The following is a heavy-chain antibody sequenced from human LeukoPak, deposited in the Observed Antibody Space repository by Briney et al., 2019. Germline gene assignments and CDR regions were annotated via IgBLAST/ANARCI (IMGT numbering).Heavy chain of an antibody. J-gene: IGHJ3*02. CDR2: IIPIFGIA. Sequence: SVSVSPKASVGTFSIYAISWVRQAPGQGVGWMGGIIPIFGIANYAQKFQGRVTITTDESTRTAYMELSSLRSEDTAVYYCARDVTSIVVVTANYGDQIGNAFDIWGPGTMLSVSS. CDR1: VGTFSIYA. V-gene: IGHV1-69*05. CDR3: ARDVTSIVVVTANYGDQIGNAFDI. D-gene: IGHD2-21*02.